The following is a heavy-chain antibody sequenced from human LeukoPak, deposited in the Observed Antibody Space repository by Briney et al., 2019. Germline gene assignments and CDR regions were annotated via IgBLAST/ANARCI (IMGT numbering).Heavy chain of an antibody. D-gene: IGHD3-22*01. Sequence: GGSLRLSCAASGFTFSSYGMHWVRQAPGKGLEWVAVIWYDGSNKYYADSVKGRFTISRDNSKNTLYLQMNSLRAEDTAVYYCARGPRALYYYDSSGFDYWGQGTLVTVSS. J-gene: IGHJ4*02. V-gene: IGHV3-33*01. CDR3: ARGPRALYYYDSSGFDY. CDR2: IWYDGSNK. CDR1: GFTFSSYG.